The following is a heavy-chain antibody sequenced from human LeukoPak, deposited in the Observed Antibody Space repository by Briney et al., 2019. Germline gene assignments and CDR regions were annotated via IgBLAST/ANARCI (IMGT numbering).Heavy chain of an antibody. D-gene: IGHD2-15*01. CDR3: VREAGYCAPVCVKTNWFDP. CDR2: ISNGKT. J-gene: IGHJ5*02. V-gene: IGHV3-23*01. Sequence: GDSLRLSCAASGFPFSSHAMSWVRQPPGKGLEWVAAISNGKTYYADSVRGRFAISRDDSTNTVYLHMNSLRDEDTALYHCVREAGYCAPVCVKTNWFDPWGQGTLVTVSS. CDR1: GFPFSSHA.